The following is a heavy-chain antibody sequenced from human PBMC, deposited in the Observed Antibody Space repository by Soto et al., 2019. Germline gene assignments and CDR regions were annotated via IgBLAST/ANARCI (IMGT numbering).Heavy chain of an antibody. Sequence: ASVKVSCKASGYTLTSYYIHWVRQAPGQGLEWMGIINPSGGSTTYAQKFQGRVTMTRDTSASTAYMELSSLTSEDTAVYYCARDYDFWSGRTYYYYGMDVWGQGTTVTVSS. V-gene: IGHV1-46*01. D-gene: IGHD3-3*01. J-gene: IGHJ6*02. CDR3: ARDYDFWSGRTYYYYGMDV. CDR1: GYTLTSYY. CDR2: INPSGGST.